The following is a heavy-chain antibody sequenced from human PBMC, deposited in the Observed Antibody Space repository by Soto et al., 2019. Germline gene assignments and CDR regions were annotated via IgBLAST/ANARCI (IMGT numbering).Heavy chain of an antibody. CDR3: ARKRGNSFTCFDS. J-gene: IGHJ5*01. D-gene: IGHD5-18*01. CDR2: IDWNDDK. V-gene: IGHV2-70*04. Sequence: SGPTLVNPTKTLTLPCTFSGFSLSTSAMRVGWIRQPPGKALEWLARIDWNDDKFYSASLKTRLTISKDTSKNQVVLTLTNMEPVDTATYYCARKRGNSFTCFDSRGQGTLVPVS. CDR1: GFSLSTSAMR.